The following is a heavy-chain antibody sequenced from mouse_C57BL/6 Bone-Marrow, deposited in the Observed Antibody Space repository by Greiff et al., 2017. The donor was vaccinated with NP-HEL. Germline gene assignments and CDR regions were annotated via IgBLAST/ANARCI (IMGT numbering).Heavy chain of an antibody. J-gene: IGHJ3*01. V-gene: IGHV1-64*01. CDR2: IHPNSGST. CDR3: ARSLDGYYEFAY. Sequence: VQLQQPGAELVKPGASVKLSCKASGYTFTSYWMHWVKQRPGQGLEWIGMIHPNSGSTNYNEKFKSKATLTVDKSSSTAYMQLSSLTSEDSAVYYCARSLDGYYEFAYWGQGTLVTVSA. CDR1: GYTFTSYW. D-gene: IGHD2-3*01.